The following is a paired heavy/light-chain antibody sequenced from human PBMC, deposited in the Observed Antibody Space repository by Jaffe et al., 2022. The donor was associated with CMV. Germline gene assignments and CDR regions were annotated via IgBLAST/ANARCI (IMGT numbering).Heavy chain of an antibody. D-gene: IGHD5-12*01. CDR2: IYYSGST. CDR1: GGSISTSSYY. J-gene: IGHJ6*03. V-gene: IGHV4-39*01. Sequence: QLHLQESGPGLVKPSETLSLTCIVSGGSISTSSYYWGWIRQPPGKGLEWIGTIYYSGSTYYNPSLKSRVTISVDTSKNQFSLKLSSVTAADTAVYYCASQDRWLQYMDVWGKGTTVTVSS. CDR3: ASQDRWLQYMDV.
Light chain of an antibody. Sequence: EIVLTQSPGTLSLSPGERATLSCRASQSVSSSYLAWYQQKPGQAPRLLIYGASSRATGIPDRFSGSGSGTDFTLTISRLEPEDFAVYYCQQYGSSRFTFGPGTKVDIK. CDR3: QQYGSSRFT. CDR2: GAS. V-gene: IGKV3-20*01. J-gene: IGKJ3*01. CDR1: QSVSSSY.